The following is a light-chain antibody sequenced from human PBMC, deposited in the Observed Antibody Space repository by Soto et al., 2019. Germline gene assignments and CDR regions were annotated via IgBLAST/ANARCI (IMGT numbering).Light chain of an antibody. CDR1: QSVNNY. J-gene: IGKJ4*01. Sequence: EIVLTQSPATLSLSPGERAILSCRASQSVNNYLAWYQKKPGQAPRLVIYDVSNRATCVPARFSGSGSGTDFALTISSLEPEDFAVYYCLQRSNWPLTFVGGTKVEI. V-gene: IGKV3-11*01. CDR2: DVS. CDR3: LQRSNWPLT.